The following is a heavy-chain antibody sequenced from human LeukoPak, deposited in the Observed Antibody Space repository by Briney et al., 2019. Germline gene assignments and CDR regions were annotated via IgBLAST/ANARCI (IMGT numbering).Heavy chain of an antibody. D-gene: IGHD3-3*01. V-gene: IGHV1-2*02. J-gene: IGHJ6*03. Sequence: GASVKVSCKASGYTFTGYYMHWVRQAPGQGLERMGWINPNSGGTNYAQKFQGRVTMTRDTSISTAYMELSRLRSDDTAVYYCARERGPYYDFWSGGYYYYYYMDVWGKGTTVTVSS. CDR1: GYTFTGYY. CDR2: INPNSGGT. CDR3: ARERGPYYDFWSGGYYYYYYMDV.